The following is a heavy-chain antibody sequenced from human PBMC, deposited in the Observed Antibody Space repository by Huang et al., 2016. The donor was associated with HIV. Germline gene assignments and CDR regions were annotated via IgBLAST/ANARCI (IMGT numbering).Heavy chain of an antibody. CDR3: AKGGSAAAVLDF. Sequence: QVQLVESGGGVVQPGRSLRISCAASGFTFSSYGMHWVRQAPGKGLEWVAVISYDAKTKEYAGSVKGRFSISRDNSKTTVYLQLNSLRVEDTAVYYCAKGGSAAAVLDFWGQGTLVTVSS. V-gene: IGHV3-30*18. J-gene: IGHJ4*02. CDR2: ISYDAKTK. D-gene: IGHD6-13*01. CDR1: GFTFSSYG.